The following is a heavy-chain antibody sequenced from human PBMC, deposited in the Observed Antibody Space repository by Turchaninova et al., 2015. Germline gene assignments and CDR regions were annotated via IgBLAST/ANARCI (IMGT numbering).Heavy chain of an antibody. Sequence: EVQLAESGGGLVQPGGSLRRSCAAAGCTFSRHWMSWVRQAPGKGVEWGANIKQDGSEKTCVNSVKGRFTIARDNAKNSLYLQMNSLRAEDTAVYYCVRGNWNLWGQGTLVTVSS. CDR3: VRGNWNL. CDR2: IKQDGSEK. V-gene: IGHV3-7*01. J-gene: IGHJ4*02. CDR1: GCTFSRHW. D-gene: IGHD1-7*01.